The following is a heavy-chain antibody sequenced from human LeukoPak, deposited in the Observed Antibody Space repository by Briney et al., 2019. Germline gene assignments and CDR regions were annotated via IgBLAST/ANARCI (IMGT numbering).Heavy chain of an antibody. J-gene: IGHJ4*02. D-gene: IGHD1-26*01. CDR1: GYTFTSYY. CDR2: INPSGGST. V-gene: IGHV1-46*01. CDR3: ARARRRGSYRGGLDY. Sequence: ASVKVSCKASGYTFTSYYMHWVRQAPGQGLEWMGIINPSGGSTSYAQKFQGRVTMTRDTSTSTVYMELSSLRSEDTAVYYCARARRRGSYRGGLDYGGKGPLATVPS.